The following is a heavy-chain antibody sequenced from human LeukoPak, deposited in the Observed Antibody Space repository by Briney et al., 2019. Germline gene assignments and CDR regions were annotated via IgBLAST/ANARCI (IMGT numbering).Heavy chain of an antibody. J-gene: IGHJ4*02. CDR3: ARESLWFGESGTEGIFDY. V-gene: IGHV4-59*01. CDR2: IYHRGST. Sequence: SETLSLTCSVSGGSIGSYYWNWIRQSPGKELEWIGYIYHRGSTGINPSLKSRVTLSVDASKKQFSLKLTSVTAADTAVYYCARESLWFGESGTEGIFDYWGQGTLVTVSS. CDR1: GGSIGSYY. D-gene: IGHD3-10*01.